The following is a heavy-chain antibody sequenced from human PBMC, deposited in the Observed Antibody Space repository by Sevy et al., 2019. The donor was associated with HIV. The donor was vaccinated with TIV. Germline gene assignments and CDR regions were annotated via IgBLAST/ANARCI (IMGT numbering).Heavy chain of an antibody. CDR1: GYTFTSYP. Sequence: ASVKFSCKASGYTFTSYPMNWVRQAPGQGLEWMGWINTKTGNPTYAQGFTGRFVFSLDTSVTTAYLQISSLKAEDTAVYYCARGRITGITAPHTWLDPWGQGTLVTVSS. V-gene: IGHV7-4-1*02. CDR3: ARGRITGITAPHTWLDP. CDR2: INTKTGNP. D-gene: IGHD1-7*01. J-gene: IGHJ5*02.